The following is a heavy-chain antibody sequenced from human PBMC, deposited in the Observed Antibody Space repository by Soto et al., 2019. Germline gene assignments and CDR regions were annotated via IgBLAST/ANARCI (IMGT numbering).Heavy chain of an antibody. Sequence: QVKLVQSGAEVKRPGSSVKVSCKASGDTFTFYSINWVRQAPGLGLEWMGRINPILSMSNYAQRFQGRVTMTADKSTSTAYMELSSPRSEDTAIYYCASSYGSGYRAFDYWGQGALVTVSS. D-gene: IGHD3-10*01. J-gene: IGHJ4*02. CDR2: INPILSMS. CDR1: GDTFTFYS. V-gene: IGHV1-69*02. CDR3: ASSYGSGYRAFDY.